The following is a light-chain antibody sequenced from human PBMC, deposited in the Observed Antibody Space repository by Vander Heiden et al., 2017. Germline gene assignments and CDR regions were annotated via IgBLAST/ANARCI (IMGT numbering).Light chain of an antibody. CDR1: SSDVGSYNL. CDR3: CSYAGTSTV. J-gene: IGLJ2*01. Sequence: QSALTQPAAVSGSPGQSITISCTGTSSDVGSYNLLSRYQQPPGKAPKLMIYEGSKRPSGVSNRFSGSKSGNTASLTISGLQAEDEADYYCCSYAGTSTVFGGGTKLTVL. CDR2: EGS. V-gene: IGLV2-23*01.